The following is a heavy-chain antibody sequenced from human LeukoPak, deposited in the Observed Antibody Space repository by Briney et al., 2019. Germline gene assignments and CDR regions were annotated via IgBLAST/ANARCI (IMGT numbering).Heavy chain of an antibody. CDR3: AKHKPIVGALGGYFDY. CDR2: ISGSGGST. CDR1: GFTFSSYA. Sequence: QAGGSLRLSCAASGFTFSSYAMSWVRQAPGKGLEWVSAISGSGGSTYYADSVKGRFTISRDNSKNTPYPQMHSLRAEDTAVYYCAKHKPIVGALGGYFDYWGQGTLVTVSS. V-gene: IGHV3-23*01. D-gene: IGHD1-26*01. J-gene: IGHJ4*02.